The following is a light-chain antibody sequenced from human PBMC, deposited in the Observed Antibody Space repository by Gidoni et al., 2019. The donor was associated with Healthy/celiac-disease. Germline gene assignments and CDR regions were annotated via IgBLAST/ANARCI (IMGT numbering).Light chain of an antibody. Sequence: DLVLTQSPASLAVSLGEGATINCKSSQSILYSSNNKNYLAWYQQKPGQPPKLLIYWASTRESGVPDRFSGSGSGTDFTLTISSLQAEDVAVYYCQQYYSTPYTFGQGTKLEIK. CDR2: WAS. CDR1: QSILYSSNNKNY. V-gene: IGKV4-1*01. CDR3: QQYYSTPYT. J-gene: IGKJ2*01.